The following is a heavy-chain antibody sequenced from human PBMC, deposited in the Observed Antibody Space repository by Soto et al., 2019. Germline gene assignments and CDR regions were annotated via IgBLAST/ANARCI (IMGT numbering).Heavy chain of an antibody. CDR2: IYHVGIT. Sequence: SETLSLTCAVSGGSVSSTQWWTWVRQAPGKGLEWLGDIYHVGITKYNPALKSRVTMSVDKSNNHFSLSLRSVTAADTAVYYCGPRGAVADPRGYRGQGTLVTVSS. CDR3: GPRGAVADPRGY. J-gene: IGHJ4*02. D-gene: IGHD6-19*01. CDR1: GGSVSSTQW. V-gene: IGHV4-4*02.